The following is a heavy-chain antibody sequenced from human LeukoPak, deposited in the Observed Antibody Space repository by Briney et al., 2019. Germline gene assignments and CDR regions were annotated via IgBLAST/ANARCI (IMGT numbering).Heavy chain of an antibody. CDR2: INGDGSII. J-gene: IGHJ4*02. Sequence: PGGSLRLSCAASGFTFRTYWMHWVRQVPGKGLVWVSHINGDGSIINYADSVKGRFTISRDNAKNTLYLQMNSLRGEDTAVYYCARDRYYDTPGYFDYWGQGTLVTVSS. V-gene: IGHV3-74*01. CDR1: GFTFRTYW. CDR3: ARDRYYDTPGYFDY. D-gene: IGHD3-22*01.